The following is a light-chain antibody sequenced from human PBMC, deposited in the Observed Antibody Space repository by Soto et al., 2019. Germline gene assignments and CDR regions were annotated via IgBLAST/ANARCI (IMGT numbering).Light chain of an antibody. CDR2: DAS. J-gene: IGKJ2*01. Sequence: EIVLTQSPATLSLSLGERATLSCRASQSVGDYLAWYQQQPGQPPRLLISDASNRAAGIPARFSGSGSGTDFTLTISSLEPEDLAVYYCQQRGNLYTFGQGTKLEIK. V-gene: IGKV3-11*01. CDR1: QSVGDY. CDR3: QQRGNLYT.